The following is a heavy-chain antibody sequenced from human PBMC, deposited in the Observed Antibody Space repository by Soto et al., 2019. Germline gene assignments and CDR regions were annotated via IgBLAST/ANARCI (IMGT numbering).Heavy chain of an antibody. V-gene: IGHV3-30*18. Sequence: QVQLVESGGGVVQPGRSLRLSCAASGFTFSSYGMHWVRQAPGKGLEWVAVISYDGSNKYYADSVKGRFTISRDNSKNTRYLQMDSLRAEDTAVYYCAKDGGPDVEMAPIFFDYWGQGTLGTVSA. CDR2: ISYDGSNK. CDR3: AKDGGPDVEMAPIFFDY. D-gene: IGHD3-3*01. CDR1: GFTFSSYG. J-gene: IGHJ4*02.